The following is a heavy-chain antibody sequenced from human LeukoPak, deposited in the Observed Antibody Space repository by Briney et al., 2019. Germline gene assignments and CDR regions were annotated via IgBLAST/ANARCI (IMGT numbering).Heavy chain of an antibody. CDR3: ARSNTVTTFYFDY. CDR1: GYTFTGYY. J-gene: IGHJ4*02. CDR2: INPNSGGA. Sequence: ASVKVSCKASGYTFTGYYMHWVRQAPGQGLEWMGWINPNSGGANYAQKFQGRVAMTRDTSISTAYMELSRLRSDDTAVYYCARSNTVTTFYFDYWGQGTLVTVSS. D-gene: IGHD4-17*01. V-gene: IGHV1-2*02.